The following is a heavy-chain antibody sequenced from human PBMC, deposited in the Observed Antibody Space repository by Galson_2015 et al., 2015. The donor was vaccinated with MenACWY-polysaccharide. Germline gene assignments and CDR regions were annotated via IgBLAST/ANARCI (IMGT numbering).Heavy chain of an antibody. J-gene: IGHJ4*02. D-gene: IGHD3-9*01. V-gene: IGHV3-23*01. CDR3: AKDFWDNDMSTRYSSPPCEFDS. Sequence: SLRLSCASSGFTFSIFAMNWVRQAPGKGLEWVSTVSGSGESTYYADSVKGRFTISRDNSKSTLYLQMNNLRAEDTAIYYCAKDFWDNDMSTRYSSPPCEFDSAVQGTLITVPS. CDR1: GFTFSIFA. CDR2: VSGSGEST.